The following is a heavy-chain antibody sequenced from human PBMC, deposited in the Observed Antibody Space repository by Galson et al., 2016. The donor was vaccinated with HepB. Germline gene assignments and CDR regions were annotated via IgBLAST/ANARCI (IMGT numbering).Heavy chain of an antibody. CDR3: AGEDIATTGTGFDY. D-gene: IGHD6-13*01. J-gene: IGHJ4*02. CDR1: GFTFSTYE. CDR2: ISSSGTTF. Sequence: SLRLSCAASGFTFSTYEMNWVRQAPGKGLEWVSYISSSGTTFSYADSLKGRFTISRDNAKNSLYLQMNSLRAEDTAVSYCAGEDIATTGTGFDYWGQGTLVTVSS. V-gene: IGHV3-48*03.